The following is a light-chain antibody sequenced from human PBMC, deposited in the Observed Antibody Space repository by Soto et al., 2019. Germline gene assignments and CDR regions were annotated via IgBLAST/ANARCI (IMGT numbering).Light chain of an antibody. CDR2: GTS. CDR3: QQYGDSVFT. V-gene: IGKV3-20*01. Sequence: EIVLTQSPGTLSLSPGERATLSCRARQSLTSNYLAWYQQKPGQAPRLLISGTSNRATGIPDRFSGSGSGTDFTLTISRLEPDDFAVYYCQQYGDSVFTFGPGTKVDIK. J-gene: IGKJ3*01. CDR1: QSLTSNY.